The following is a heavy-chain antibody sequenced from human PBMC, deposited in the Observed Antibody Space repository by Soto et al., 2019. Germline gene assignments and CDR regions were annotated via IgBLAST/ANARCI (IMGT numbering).Heavy chain of an antibody. CDR1: GGSVSSGSYY. D-gene: IGHD3-22*01. CDR2: IYSSGST. J-gene: IGHJ5*02. V-gene: IGHV4-61*01. Sequence: PSETLSLTCTVSGGSVSSGSYYWSWIRQPPGKGLEWIGYIYSSGSTSYNPSLKSRVTISVDTSKNQFSLKLSSVTAADTAVYYCAKYYYDSNTYFYRWFDPWGQGTLVTVSS. CDR3: AKYYYDSNTYFYRWFDP.